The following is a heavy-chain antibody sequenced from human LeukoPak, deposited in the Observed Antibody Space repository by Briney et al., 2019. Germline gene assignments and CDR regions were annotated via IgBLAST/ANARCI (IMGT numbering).Heavy chain of an antibody. J-gene: IGHJ6*02. CDR3: ARQAAMSHYYYGMDV. CDR2: ISSSASTI. CDR1: GFTFSSYE. V-gene: IGHV3-48*03. D-gene: IGHD2-2*01. Sequence: HPGGSLRLSCAASGFTFSSYEMNWVRQAPGKGLEWVSYISSSASTIYYADSVKGRFTISRDNAKTSLYLQMTSLRAEDTAVYYCARQAAMSHYYYGMDVWGQGTTVTVSS.